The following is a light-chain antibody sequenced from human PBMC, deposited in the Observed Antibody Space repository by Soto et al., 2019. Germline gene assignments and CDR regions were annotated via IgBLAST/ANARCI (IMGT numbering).Light chain of an antibody. J-gene: IGKJ1*01. CDR3: LQDYNYPRT. V-gene: IGKV1-6*01. CDR2: AAS. CDR1: QGIRND. Sequence: ALQMTQSPSSLSASVGDRVTITCRASQGIRNDLGWYQQKPGKAPKLLNYAASSLQSGVPSRFSGSGSGTDFTLTISSLQPEDFATYYCLQDYNYPRTFGQGTKVEIK.